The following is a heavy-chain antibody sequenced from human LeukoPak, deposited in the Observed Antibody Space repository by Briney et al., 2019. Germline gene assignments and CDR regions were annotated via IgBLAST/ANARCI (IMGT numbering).Heavy chain of an antibody. CDR3: ARGQYSSSWYVAFDI. D-gene: IGHD6-13*01. CDR1: GYTFTGYY. J-gene: IGHJ3*02. V-gene: IGHV1-2*02. CDR2: INPNSGGT. Sequence: ASVKVSCKASGYTFTGYYMHWVRQAPGQGLEWMGWINPNSGGTNYAQKFQGRVTMTRDTSISTAYMELSRLRSDDTAVYYCARGQYSSSWYVAFDIWGQGTMVTVSS.